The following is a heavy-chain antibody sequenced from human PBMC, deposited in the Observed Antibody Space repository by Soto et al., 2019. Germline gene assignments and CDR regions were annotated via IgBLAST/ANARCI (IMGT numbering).Heavy chain of an antibody. J-gene: IGHJ4*02. CDR3: ARLERNYYGSGSYTYYFDY. CDR2: IYYSGST. CDR1: GGSISSYY. Sequence: ASETLSLTCTVSGGSISSYYWSWIRQPPGKGLEWIGYIYYSGSTNYNPSLKSRVTISVDTSKNQFSLKLSSVTAADTAVYYCARLERNYYGSGSYTYYFDYWGQGTLVTVSS. V-gene: IGHV4-59*01. D-gene: IGHD3-10*01.